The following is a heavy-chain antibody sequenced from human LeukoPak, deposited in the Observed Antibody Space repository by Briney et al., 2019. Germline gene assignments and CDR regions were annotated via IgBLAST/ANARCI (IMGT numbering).Heavy chain of an antibody. D-gene: IGHD1-1*01. Sequence: SETLSLTCTVSGGSISSGSYYWSWIRQPAGKGLEWIGRIYTSGSTNYNPPLKSRVTISVDTSKNQFSLKLSSVTAADTAVYYCARDGWNSLGWFDPWGQGTLVTVSS. CDR3: ARDGWNSLGWFDP. J-gene: IGHJ5*02. CDR2: IYTSGST. CDR1: GGSISSGSYY. V-gene: IGHV4-61*02.